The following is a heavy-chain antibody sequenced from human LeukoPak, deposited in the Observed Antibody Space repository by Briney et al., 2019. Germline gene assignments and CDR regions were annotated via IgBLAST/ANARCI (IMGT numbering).Heavy chain of an antibody. J-gene: IGHJ4*02. Sequence: GGSLRLSCAASGFTFSSYWMHWVRQAPGKGLVWVSRINSDGSSTSYADSVKGRFTISRDNAKNTLYLQMNSLRAEDTAVYYCAREAYGDYAVLYSFDYWGQGTLVTVSS. CDR2: INSDGSST. CDR3: AREAYGDYAVLYSFDY. CDR1: GFTFSSYW. V-gene: IGHV3-74*01. D-gene: IGHD4-17*01.